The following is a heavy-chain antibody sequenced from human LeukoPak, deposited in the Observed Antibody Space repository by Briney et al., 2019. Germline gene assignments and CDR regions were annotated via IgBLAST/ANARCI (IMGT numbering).Heavy chain of an antibody. CDR3: ESANCTNGVCYDY. V-gene: IGHV4-59*01. CDR1: GGSISSYY. J-gene: IGHJ4*02. Sequence: SETLSLSCTVSGGSISSYYWSWIRQPPGKGLEWIGYIYYGGSTNYNPSLKTRVTISVDTSKNQFSLKLSSVTAADTAVYYCESANCTNGVCYDYWGQGTLVTVSS. CDR2: IYYGGST. D-gene: IGHD2-8*01.